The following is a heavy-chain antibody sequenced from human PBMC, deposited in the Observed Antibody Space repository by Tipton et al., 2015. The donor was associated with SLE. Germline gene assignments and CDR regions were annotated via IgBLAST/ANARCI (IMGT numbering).Heavy chain of an antibody. CDR1: GFTFSSYG. CDR3: ASAYCRSSTCLPPR. D-gene: IGHD2-2*01. J-gene: IGHJ4*02. CDR2: IWPDGSNK. V-gene: IGHV3-33*01. Sequence: QLVQSGGGVVQPGRSLRLSCAASGFTFSSYGMHWVRQAPGKGLEWVAVIWPDGSNKYYADSVKGRFTISRDNTKDTLYLQMNSLGAEDTAMYYCASAYCRSSTCLPPRWGQGTLVTVSS.